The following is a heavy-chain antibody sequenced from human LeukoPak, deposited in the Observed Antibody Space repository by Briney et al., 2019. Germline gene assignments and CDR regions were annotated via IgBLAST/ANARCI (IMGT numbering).Heavy chain of an antibody. D-gene: IGHD6-19*01. CDR1: GFTFSSYA. Sequence: GGSQRLSCAASGFTFSSYAMSWVRQAPGKGLEWVSAISGSGGSTYYADSVKGRFTISRDNSKNTLYLQMNSLRAEDTAVYYCAKGSVAGTEYFQHWGQGTLVTVSS. V-gene: IGHV3-23*01. J-gene: IGHJ1*01. CDR2: ISGSGGST. CDR3: AKGSVAGTEYFQH.